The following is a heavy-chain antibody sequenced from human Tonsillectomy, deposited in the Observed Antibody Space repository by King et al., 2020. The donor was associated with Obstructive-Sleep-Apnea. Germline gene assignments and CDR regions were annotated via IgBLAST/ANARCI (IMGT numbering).Heavy chain of an antibody. V-gene: IGHV3-30*04. J-gene: IGHJ4*02. CDR3: ARGSGRDCSSISCQMQYYFDY. D-gene: IGHD2-2*01. CDR1: GFTFSSHA. CDR2: ISYDGSNK. Sequence: VQLVESGGGVVQPGRSLRLSCAASGFTFSSHAMNWVRQAPGKGLEWVAVISYDGSNKYYADSVKGRFTISRDNSKNTLYLQMNSLRPADTAIYYCARGSGRDCSSISCQMQYYFDYWGQGTLVTVSS.